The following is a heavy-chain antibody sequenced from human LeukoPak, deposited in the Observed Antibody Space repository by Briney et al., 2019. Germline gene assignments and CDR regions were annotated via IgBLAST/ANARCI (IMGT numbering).Heavy chain of an antibody. D-gene: IGHD7-27*01. CDR2: IIPIFGTA. V-gene: IGHV1-69*05. CDR1: GGTFSSYA. CDR3: ARGVTGVPEAFDY. Sequence: ASVKVSCKASGGTFSSYAISWVRQAPGQGLEWMGGIIPIFGTANYAQKFQGRVTITTDESTSTAYMELSSLRSEDTAVYYCARGVTGVPEAFDYWGQGTLVTVSS. J-gene: IGHJ4*02.